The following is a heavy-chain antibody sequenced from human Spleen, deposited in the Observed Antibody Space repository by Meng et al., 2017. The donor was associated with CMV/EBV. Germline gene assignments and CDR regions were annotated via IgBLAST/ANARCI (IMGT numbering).Heavy chain of an antibody. J-gene: IGHJ5*02. V-gene: IGHV1-2*02. Sequence: VHVVQSGGEVNKPGSSGKVSCKASGGTFSSYAISWVRQAPGQGLEWMGCINPNSGDTNYAQKFQGRVTMTRDTSISTAYMELSRLRSDDTAVYYCTRDAHLTTVTPNWFDPWGQGTLVTVSS. CDR2: INPNSGDT. CDR1: GGTFSSYA. CDR3: TRDAHLTTVTPNWFDP. D-gene: IGHD4-17*01.